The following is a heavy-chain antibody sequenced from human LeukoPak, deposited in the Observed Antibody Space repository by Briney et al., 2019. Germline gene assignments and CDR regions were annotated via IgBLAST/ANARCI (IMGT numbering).Heavy chain of an antibody. J-gene: IGHJ4*02. CDR2: IYYSGST. Sequence: SETLSLTCGVSGGSMSSSSYYWGWIRQPPGKGLEWIGSIYYSGSTYYNPSLKSRVTISVDSSKNQFSLKLRSVTAADTAVYYCARGSAGESSGYYDYWGQGTLVTVSS. D-gene: IGHD3-22*01. V-gene: IGHV4-39*01. CDR3: ARGSAGESSGYYDY. CDR1: GGSMSSSSYY.